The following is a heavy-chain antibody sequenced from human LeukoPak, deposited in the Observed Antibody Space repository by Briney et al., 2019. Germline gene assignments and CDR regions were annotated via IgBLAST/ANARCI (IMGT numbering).Heavy chain of an antibody. V-gene: IGHV3-48*04. Sequence: PGGSLRLSCAASGFTFSSYGMSWVRQAPGKGLEWVSYISRSGSTIYYADSVKGRFTISRDNAKNSLYLQMNSLRAEDTAVYYCARGRHYYESSGYYLFMGVWGKGTTVTISS. CDR3: ARGRHYYESSGYYLFMGV. CDR2: ISRSGSTI. CDR1: GFTFSSYG. D-gene: IGHD3-22*01. J-gene: IGHJ6*03.